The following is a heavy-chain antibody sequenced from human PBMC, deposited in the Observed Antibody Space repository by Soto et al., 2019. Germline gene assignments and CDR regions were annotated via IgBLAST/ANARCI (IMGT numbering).Heavy chain of an antibody. Sequence: PGGPLIHSCASSKFTFSTYAMHLLRQAPGKGLEWVAVISFDGRNKFYAWSVNCRFTGSRGKSKKTMYLQLSSLRAEDTALYYCARASPGYCRKGVCYFFDYWAQGTMVSVSP. J-gene: IGHJ4*02. D-gene: IGHD2-8*01. CDR1: KFTFSTYA. CDR2: ISFDGRNK. V-gene: IGHV3-30*15. CDR3: ARASPGYCRKGVCYFFDY.